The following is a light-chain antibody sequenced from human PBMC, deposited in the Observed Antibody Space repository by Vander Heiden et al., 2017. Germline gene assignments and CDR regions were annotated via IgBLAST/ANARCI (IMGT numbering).Light chain of an antibody. CDR3: QQYGTSIT. J-gene: IGKJ5*01. CDR2: DAS. CDR1: QDLMNF. V-gene: IGKV1-33*01. Sequence: DIQMTQSPSSLSASVGDRVTITCQASQDLMNFLNWYQQKPGKAPKLLIYDASNLERGVPSRFSGSGSGTDFTFIINSLQHEDVGTYYCQQYGTSITFGQGTRLEI.